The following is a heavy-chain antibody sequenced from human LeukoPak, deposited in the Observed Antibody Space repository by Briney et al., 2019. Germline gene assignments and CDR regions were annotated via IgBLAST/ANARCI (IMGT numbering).Heavy chain of an antibody. Sequence: GGSLRLSCAASGFTVSNYCMSWVRRAPGKGLEWVANIKQDGSESYYMDSVRGRFTISRDNGKKSLYLQMNSLRAEDTAVYYCARDFWGAYRVDYFDYWGQGTLVTVSS. V-gene: IGHV3-7*01. CDR1: GFTVSNYC. J-gene: IGHJ4*02. CDR3: ARDFWGAYRVDYFDY. D-gene: IGHD3-3*01. CDR2: IKQDGSES.